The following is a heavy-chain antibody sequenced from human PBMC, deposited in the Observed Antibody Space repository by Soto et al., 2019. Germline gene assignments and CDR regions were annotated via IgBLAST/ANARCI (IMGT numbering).Heavy chain of an antibody. CDR3: ARGDGIVGATEFDY. D-gene: IGHD1-26*01. CDR1: GFTFSSYG. Sequence: PVGSLRLSCAASGFTFSSYGMHWVRQAPGKGLEWVAVIWYDGSNKYYADSVKGRFTISRDNSKNTLYLQMNSLRAEDTAVYYCARGDGIVGATEFDYWGQGTLVTVSS. CDR2: IWYDGSNK. J-gene: IGHJ4*02. V-gene: IGHV3-33*01.